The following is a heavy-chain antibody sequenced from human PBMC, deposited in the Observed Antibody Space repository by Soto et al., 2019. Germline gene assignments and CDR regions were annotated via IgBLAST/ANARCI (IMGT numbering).Heavy chain of an antibody. D-gene: IGHD3-10*01. CDR1: GLTFSSYS. CDR3: ARGGGPLALWFGESKEGYYYYYYGMDV. CDR2: ISSSSSYI. J-gene: IGHJ6*02. Sequence: PGGSLRLSCAASGLTFSSYSMNWVRQAPGKGLEWVSSISSSSSYIYYADSVKGRFTISRDNAKNSLYLQMNSLRAEDTAVYYCARGGGPLALWFGESKEGYYYYYYGMDVWGQGTTVTVSS. V-gene: IGHV3-21*01.